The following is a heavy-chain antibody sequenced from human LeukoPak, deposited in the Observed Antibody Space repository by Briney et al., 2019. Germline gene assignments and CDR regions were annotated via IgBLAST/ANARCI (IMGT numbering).Heavy chain of an antibody. CDR3: ARDQEGFDY. J-gene: IGHJ4*02. CDR2: IYPRDGST. V-gene: IGHV1-46*01. Sequence: ASVKVSCKASGYTFTSNYIHWVRQAPGQGLEWMGMIYPRDGSTGYAQKFQGRVTVTRDTSTSTAHMELSGLRSEDTAVYYCARDQEGFDYWGQGTLVTVSS. CDR1: GYTFTSNY.